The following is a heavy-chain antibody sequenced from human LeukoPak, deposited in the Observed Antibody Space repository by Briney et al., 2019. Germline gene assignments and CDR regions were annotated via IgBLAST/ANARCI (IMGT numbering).Heavy chain of an antibody. V-gene: IGHV1-2*02. Sequence: ASVKVSCKASGYTFTGYYMHWVRQAPGQGLEWMGWINPNSGGTNYAQKFQGRVAMTRDTSISTAYMELSRPRSDDTAVYYCAIELELRPFDYWGQGTLVTVSS. D-gene: IGHD1-7*01. CDR1: GYTFTGYY. J-gene: IGHJ4*02. CDR3: AIELELRPFDY. CDR2: INPNSGGT.